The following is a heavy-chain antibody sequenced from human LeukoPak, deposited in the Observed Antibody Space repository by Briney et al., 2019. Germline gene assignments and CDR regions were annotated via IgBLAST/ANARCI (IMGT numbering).Heavy chain of an antibody. J-gene: IGHJ4*02. CDR1: GGSISSYY. CDR2: IYTSGST. Sequence: SETLSLTCTVSGGSISSYYWSWIRQPAGKGLEWIGRIYTSGSTNYNPSLKSRVTISVDTSKNQFSLNLNSVTAADTAVYYCARAPHFFDTSGSRYYFDYWGQGALVTVSS. V-gene: IGHV4-4*07. CDR3: ARAPHFFDTSGSRYYFDY. D-gene: IGHD3-22*01.